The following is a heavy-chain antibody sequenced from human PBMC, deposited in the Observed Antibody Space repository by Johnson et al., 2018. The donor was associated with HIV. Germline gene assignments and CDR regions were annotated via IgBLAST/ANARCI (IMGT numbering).Heavy chain of an antibody. V-gene: IGHV3-66*03. D-gene: IGHD3-10*01. CDR2: LYSDGRT. CDR1: GFTVSSTY. CDR3: ARDPGWRGSYGSAFDI. Sequence: VQLVESGGDLIQPGGSLRLSCAASGFTVSSTYMSWVRQAPGKGLEWLSVLYSDGRTYYADSVKGRFTISRDGSKNTLYVQMNSLRAEDTAVYYCARDPGWRGSYGSAFDIWGQGTMVIVSS. J-gene: IGHJ3*02.